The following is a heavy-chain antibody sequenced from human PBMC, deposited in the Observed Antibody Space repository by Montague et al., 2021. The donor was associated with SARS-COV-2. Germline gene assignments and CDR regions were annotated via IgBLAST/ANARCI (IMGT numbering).Heavy chain of an antibody. CDR2: ISDSGST. Sequence: SETRSLTCTVSGGSISSFYWSWFRQPPGKGLEWIGYISDSGSTNYNPSLTSRVTMSVDTSKNQFSLKVSSVTAADTAVYYCARHYSATLPAVYWGQGTLVTVSS. J-gene: IGHJ4*02. CDR3: ARHYSATLPAVY. V-gene: IGHV4-59*08. D-gene: IGHD2-15*01. CDR1: GGSISSFY.